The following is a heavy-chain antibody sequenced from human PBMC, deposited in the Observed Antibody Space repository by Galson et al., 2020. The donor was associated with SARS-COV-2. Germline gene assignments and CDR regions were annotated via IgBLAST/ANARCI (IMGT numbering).Heavy chain of an antibody. CDR3: AHRGVSSTAPGNDAFDV. CDR2: IYWDDDK. V-gene: IGHV2-5*02. J-gene: IGHJ3*01. CDR1: GFSLSTSGVG. D-gene: IGHD6-13*01. Sequence: DSGPTLVKPTHTLTLTCTFSGFSLSTSGVGVGWIRQPPGKALEWLAVIYWDDDKRYSPSLKSRLTLTKDTSENQVVLTMTNMDPVDTATYYCAHRGVSSTAPGNDAFDVWGQGTMIIVSS.